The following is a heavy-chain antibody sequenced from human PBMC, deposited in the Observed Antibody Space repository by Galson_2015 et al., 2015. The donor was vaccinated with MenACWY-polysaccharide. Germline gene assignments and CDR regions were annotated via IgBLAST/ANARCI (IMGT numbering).Heavy chain of an antibody. Sequence: SLRLSCAASGFSFSTYWMHWVRHAPGKGLVWVSRINADGSATDYADSVRGRFTISRDNAKNTLYLEMNSLRAEDTAVYYCTKACAKYCSGSSCYFNWFDPWGQGTLVTVSS. CDR2: INADGSAT. V-gene: IGHV3-74*01. CDR1: GFSFSTYW. D-gene: IGHD2-15*01. J-gene: IGHJ5*02. CDR3: TKACAKYCSGSSCYFNWFDP.